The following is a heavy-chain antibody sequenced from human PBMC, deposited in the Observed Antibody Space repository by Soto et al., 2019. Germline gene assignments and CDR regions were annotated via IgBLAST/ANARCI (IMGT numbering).Heavy chain of an antibody. CDR1: GFSLTTSGVG. V-gene: IGHV2-5*02. J-gene: IGHJ4*02. CDR3: AHRVLRTVFGLVTTTAIYFDF. Sequence: QITLNESGPTQVKPRQTLTLTCTFSGFSLTTSGVGVGWIRQSPGKAPEWLALLYWDDDKRYSPSLKSRLTITKDTSKNQVVLTMADLDPADTDTYYCAHRVLRTVFGLVTTTAIYFDFWGQGTPVAVSS. CDR2: LYWDDDK. D-gene: IGHD3-3*01.